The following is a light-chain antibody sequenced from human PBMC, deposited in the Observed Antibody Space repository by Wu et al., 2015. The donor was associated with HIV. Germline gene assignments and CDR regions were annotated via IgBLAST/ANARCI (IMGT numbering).Light chain of an antibody. Sequence: EIVLTQSPGTLSLSPGQGATLSCRASQSVSSSYLAWYQQKPGQAPRLLIYATSIRATGVPDRFSGSGSQTDFTLTINGLAPEDFAVYYCHHYGVSLQFSFGPGTRVDIK. V-gene: IGKV3-20*01. CDR3: HHYGVSLQFS. CDR2: ATS. J-gene: IGKJ3*01. CDR1: QSVSSSY.